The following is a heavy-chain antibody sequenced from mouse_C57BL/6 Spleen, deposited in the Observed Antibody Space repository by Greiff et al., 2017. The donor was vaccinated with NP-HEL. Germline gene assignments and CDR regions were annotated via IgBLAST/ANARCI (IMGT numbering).Heavy chain of an antibody. Sequence: DVQLQESGAELVRPGASVKLSCTASGFNIKDDYMHWVKQRPEQGLEWIGWIDPENGDTEYASKFQGKATITADTSSNTAYLQLSSLTSEDTAVYYCTTPTIVTYGYWGQGTSVTVSS. J-gene: IGHJ4*01. V-gene: IGHV14-4*01. CDR1: GFNIKDDY. CDR2: IDPENGDT. D-gene: IGHD2-5*01. CDR3: TTPTIVTYGY.